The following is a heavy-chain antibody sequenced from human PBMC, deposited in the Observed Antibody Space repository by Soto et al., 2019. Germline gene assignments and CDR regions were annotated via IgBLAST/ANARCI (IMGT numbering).Heavy chain of an antibody. CDR1: GFTFSSYA. CDR2: IGGSGDHT. Sequence: EVQLLESGGGLVQPGGSLRLSCAASGFTFSSYAISWVRQAPGKGLGWVSNIGGSGDHTFYADSVKGRFTISRDNSKNTVHLQMNSLRAEDTAVYYCAKGVLLTGVAYFDYWGQGTLVTVSS. V-gene: IGHV3-23*01. J-gene: IGHJ4*02. D-gene: IGHD7-27*01. CDR3: AKGVLLTGVAYFDY.